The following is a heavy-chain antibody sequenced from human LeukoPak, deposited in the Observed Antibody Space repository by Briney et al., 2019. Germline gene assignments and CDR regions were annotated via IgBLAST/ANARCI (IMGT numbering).Heavy chain of an antibody. CDR1: CGFISRYC. CDR3: ARDRRGQAWIDY. V-gene: IGHV4-59*01. CDR2: IYYSGST. J-gene: IGHJ4*02. Sequence: SETLSLTCPVECGFISRYCSGSVRQPPGKGLEWIGYIYYSGSTNYNPSLKSRVTISVDTSKNQFFLKLSSVTPADTAVYYWARDRRGQAWIDYWGQGTLVTVSS. D-gene: IGHD2-21*01.